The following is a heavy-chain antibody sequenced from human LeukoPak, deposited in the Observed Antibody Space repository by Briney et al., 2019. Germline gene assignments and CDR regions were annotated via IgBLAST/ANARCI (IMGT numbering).Heavy chain of an antibody. CDR3: ARELSGGSYYFDY. Sequence: GGSLRLSCAASGFTFSTYDMNWVRQAPGKGLEWVSYISTSSSIYYADSVKGRFTISRDNAKNSLYLQMNSLRDEDTAVYYCARELSGGSYYFDYWGQGTLVTVSS. CDR2: ISTSSSI. J-gene: IGHJ4*02. V-gene: IGHV3-48*02. CDR1: GFTFSTYD. D-gene: IGHD1-26*01.